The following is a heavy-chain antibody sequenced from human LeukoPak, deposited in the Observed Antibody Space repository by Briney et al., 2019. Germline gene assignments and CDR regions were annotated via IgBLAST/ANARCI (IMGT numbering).Heavy chain of an antibody. CDR1: GFTFRNYW. CDR3: AKSTSTTVAPRDSFDI. V-gene: IGHV3-7*01. D-gene: IGHD4-23*01. CDR2: IKQDGSEI. J-gene: IGHJ3*02. Sequence: GGSLRLSCAASGFTFRNYWMNWVRQAPGKGLEWVANIKQDGSEIYYVDSVKGRFTISRDNAKNSLYLQMNSLRVEDTAVYHCAKSTSTTVAPRDSFDIWGQGTMVAVSS.